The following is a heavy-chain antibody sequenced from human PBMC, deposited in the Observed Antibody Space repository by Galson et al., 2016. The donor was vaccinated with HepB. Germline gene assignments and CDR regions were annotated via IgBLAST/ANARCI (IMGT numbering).Heavy chain of an antibody. J-gene: IGHJ3*02. CDR3: GRVIYYYDSSSRFFDI. Sequence: SLTCTVSGDSISNGGYYWSWIRQHPGKGLEWIRYIFYSGGTYFNPSLESRVTMSVDTSKNLFSLKLSSVTAADTAVYYCGRVIYYYDSSSRFFDIWGQGTIVTVSS. V-gene: IGHV4-31*03. CDR1: GDSISNGGYY. CDR2: IFYSGGT. D-gene: IGHD3-22*01.